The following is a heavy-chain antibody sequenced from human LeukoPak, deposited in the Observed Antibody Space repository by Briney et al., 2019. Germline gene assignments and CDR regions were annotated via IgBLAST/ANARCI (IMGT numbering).Heavy chain of an antibody. V-gene: IGHV3-23*01. CDR1: GFMFNIHV. J-gene: IGHJ4*02. CDR2: IIGSGGIT. CDR3: AKASRGFAYRLDF. D-gene: IGHD3-16*02. Sequence: GGSLRLSCAASGFMFNIHVMSGVRQAPGEGLWWVSGIIGSGGITYYADSVKGRFTISRDNSKNTLSLQMNSLRAEDTAIYYCAKASRGFAYRLDFWGQGTLVTVSS.